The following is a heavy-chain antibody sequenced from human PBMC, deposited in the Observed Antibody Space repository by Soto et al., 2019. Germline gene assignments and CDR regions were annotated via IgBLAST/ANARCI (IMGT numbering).Heavy chain of an antibody. CDR3: ARDYDRTPGIY. V-gene: IGHV3-7*04. J-gene: IGHJ4*02. D-gene: IGHD3-22*01. CDR2: INQDGSEK. Sequence: GGSLRLSCAASGFTFNTRWMSWVRQAPGKGLEWVANINQDGSEKYCLDSVKGRFTISRDNAKNSLSLQMNSLRAEDTAMYYCARDYDRTPGIYWGQGTLVTVSS. CDR1: GFTFNTRW.